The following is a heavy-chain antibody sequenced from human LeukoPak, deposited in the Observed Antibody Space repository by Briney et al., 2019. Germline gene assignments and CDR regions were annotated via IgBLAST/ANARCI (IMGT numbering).Heavy chain of an antibody. D-gene: IGHD3-3*01. CDR1: GGSFSSYA. V-gene: IGHV1-69*13. CDR2: IIPVPGTT. J-gene: IGHJ5*01. Sequence: SVKVSCKVSGGSFSSYAISWLRQAPGQGLEWMGGIIPVPGTTSYPHKFQGRVTISADESTSTSYMELSSLRSEDTAVYYWATNSYYDFWSGYFDSWGRGTLVTVSS. CDR3: ATNSYYDFWSGYFDS.